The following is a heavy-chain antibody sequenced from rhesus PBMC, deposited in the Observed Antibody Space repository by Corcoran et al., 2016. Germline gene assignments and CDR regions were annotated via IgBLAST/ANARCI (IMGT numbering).Heavy chain of an antibody. CDR2: IFGDGGST. CDR1: GSFVNRNL. CDR3: GRGRVVNDRGLDS. J-gene: IGHJ4*01. Sequence: QLQLQEPGPGLVNSSATLALTCAVSGSFVNRNLRTRRRQPPGKGLVRIGRIFGDGGSTSYNPSLTRRVTISRDTSKNQFSLKLNSVTTADTAVYYCGRGRVVNDRGLDSWGQGVLVTVSS. D-gene: IGHD3-28*01. V-gene: IGHV4-147*01.